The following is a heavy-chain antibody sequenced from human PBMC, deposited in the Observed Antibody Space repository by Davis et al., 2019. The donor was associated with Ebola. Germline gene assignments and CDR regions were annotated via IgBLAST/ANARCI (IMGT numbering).Heavy chain of an antibody. D-gene: IGHD6-6*01. V-gene: IGHV5-51*01. J-gene: IGHJ4*02. CDR1: GNSFTSFW. CDR2: IYTGDSDT. Sequence: GESLKISCKGSGNSFTSFWIGWVRQMPGKGLEWMGVIYTGDSDTRYSPSFRGQVTISADKSLRTAYPQWSGLKASDTAMYYCARLDGPYSSSPWYFDYWGQGTLVTVSS. CDR3: ARLDGPYSSSPWYFDY.